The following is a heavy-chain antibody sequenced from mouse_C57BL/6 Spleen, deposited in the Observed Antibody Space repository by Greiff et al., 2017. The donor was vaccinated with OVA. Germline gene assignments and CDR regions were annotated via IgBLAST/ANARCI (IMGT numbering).Heavy chain of an antibody. CDR1: GFTFSSYG. V-gene: IGHV5-6*01. CDR3: ARHEGSGSSYYFDY. CDR2: ISSGGSYT. J-gene: IGHJ2*01. Sequence: EVQVVESGGDLVKPGGSLKLSCAASGFTFSSYGMSWVRQTPDKRLEWVATISSGGSYTYYPDSVKGRLTISRDNAKNTLYLKMSSLKSEDTAMYYCARHEGSGSSYYFDYWGQGTTLTVSS. D-gene: IGHD1-1*01.